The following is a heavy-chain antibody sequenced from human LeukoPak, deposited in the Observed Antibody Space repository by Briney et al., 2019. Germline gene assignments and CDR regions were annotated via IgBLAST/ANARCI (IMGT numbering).Heavy chain of an antibody. Sequence: ASVKVSCKASGYTFITYYILWVRQAPGQGLEWMGIINPNGGTTSYAQKFQGRVTMTRDTSTSTVYMELSSLRSDDTAMYYCARESPPNWFDPWGQGTLVTVSS. CDR3: ARESPPNWFDP. J-gene: IGHJ5*02. V-gene: IGHV1-46*01. CDR1: GYTFITYY. CDR2: INPNGGTT.